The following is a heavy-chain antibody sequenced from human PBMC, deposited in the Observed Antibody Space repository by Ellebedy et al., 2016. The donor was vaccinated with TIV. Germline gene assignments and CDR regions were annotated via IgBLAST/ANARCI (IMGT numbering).Heavy chain of an antibody. CDR2: ISAYNGNT. CDR3: ARRKYLYYYGSGSYQPYYYYGMDV. J-gene: IGHJ6*02. V-gene: IGHV1-18*04. Sequence: ASVKVSCXASGYTFTSYGISWVRQAPGQGLEWMGWISAYNGNTNYAQKLQGRVTMTTDTSTSTAYMELRSLRSDDTAVYYCARRKYLYYYGSGSYQPYYYYGMDVWGQGTTVTVSS. D-gene: IGHD3-10*01. CDR1: GYTFTSYG.